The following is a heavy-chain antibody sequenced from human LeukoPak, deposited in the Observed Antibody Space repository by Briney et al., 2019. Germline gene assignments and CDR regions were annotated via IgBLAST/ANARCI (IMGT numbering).Heavy chain of an antibody. V-gene: IGHV1-69*13. J-gene: IGHJ6*02. Sequence: SVKVSCKASGGTFSSYAISWVRQAPGQGLEWMGGIIPIFGTANYAQKFQGRVTITADESTGTAYMELSSLRSEDTAVYYCARAFPTTVTTPYYYYGMDVWGQGTTVTVSS. CDR2: IIPIFGTA. CDR1: GGTFSSYA. D-gene: IGHD4-17*01. CDR3: ARAFPTTVTTPYYYYGMDV.